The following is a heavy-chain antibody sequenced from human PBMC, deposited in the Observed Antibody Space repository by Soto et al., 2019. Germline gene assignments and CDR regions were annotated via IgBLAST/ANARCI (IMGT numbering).Heavy chain of an antibody. Sequence: GESLKISCKGSGYSLTSYWIGWVRQMPGKGLEWMGIIYPGDSDTRYSPSFQGQVTISADKSISTAYLQWSSLKASDTAMYYCARLWECSSTSCYANYYFMDVWGKGTTVTVSS. CDR2: IYPGDSDT. CDR3: ARLWECSSTSCYANYYFMDV. J-gene: IGHJ6*03. V-gene: IGHV5-51*01. CDR1: GYSLTSYW. D-gene: IGHD2-2*01.